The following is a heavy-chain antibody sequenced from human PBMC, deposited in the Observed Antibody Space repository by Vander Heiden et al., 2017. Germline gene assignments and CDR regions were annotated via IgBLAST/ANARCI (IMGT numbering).Heavy chain of an antibody. D-gene: IGHD2-15*01. CDR3: ARDRNCSGGSCSPYYFDY. V-gene: IGHV3-21*01. J-gene: IGHJ4*02. CDR2: ISSSSSYI. Sequence: EVQLVESGGGLVKPGGSLRLSCAASGFTFRSYSMNWVRQAPGKGLEWVSSISSSSSYIYYADSVKGRFTISRDNAKNSLYLQMNSLRAEDTAVYYCARDRNCSGGSCSPYYFDYWGQGTLVTVSS. CDR1: GFTFRSYS.